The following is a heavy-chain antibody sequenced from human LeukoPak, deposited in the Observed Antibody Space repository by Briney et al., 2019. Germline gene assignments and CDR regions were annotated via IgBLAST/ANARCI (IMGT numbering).Heavy chain of an antibody. D-gene: IGHD5-18*01. CDR2: IRYDGSNK. Sequence: PGGSLRLSCAASGFTFSDYYMSWIRQAPGKGLEWVAFIRYDGSNKYYADSVKGRFTISRDNSKNTLYLQMNSLRAEDTAVYYCAKDRRASYTAMVMDYWGQGTLVTVSS. CDR3: AKDRRASYTAMVMDY. CDR1: GFTFSDYY. J-gene: IGHJ4*02. V-gene: IGHV3-30*02.